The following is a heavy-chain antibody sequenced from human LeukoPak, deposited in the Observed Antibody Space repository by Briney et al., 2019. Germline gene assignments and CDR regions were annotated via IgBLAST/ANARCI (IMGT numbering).Heavy chain of an antibody. Sequence: PGGSLRLSCAASGFTFSSYTMNWVRQAPGKELEGVSSISSSRSYIYNADSVKGRFTISRDNAKNSLYLQMNSLRAEDTAVYYCARDHCSSTSCFPSGTNYFDSWGQGTPVTVSS. J-gene: IGHJ4*02. V-gene: IGHV3-21*01. CDR1: GFTFSSYT. CDR2: ISSSRSYI. CDR3: ARDHCSSTSCFPSGTNYFDS. D-gene: IGHD2-2*01.